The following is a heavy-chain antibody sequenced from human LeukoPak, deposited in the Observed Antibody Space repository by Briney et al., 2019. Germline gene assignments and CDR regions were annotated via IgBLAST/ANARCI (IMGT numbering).Heavy chain of an antibody. D-gene: IGHD3-22*01. CDR2: KSKTDGGTT. Sequence: PGGSLRLSCAASGFTFSSYSMNWVRQAPGKGLEWVGRKSKTDGGTTDYAGPVKGRFTISRDDSKNTLYLQMSSLETEDTAVYYCTTDYYDASGYSSYYWGQGTLVTVSS. CDR1: GFTFSSYS. J-gene: IGHJ4*02. CDR3: TTDYYDASGYSSYY. V-gene: IGHV3-15*01.